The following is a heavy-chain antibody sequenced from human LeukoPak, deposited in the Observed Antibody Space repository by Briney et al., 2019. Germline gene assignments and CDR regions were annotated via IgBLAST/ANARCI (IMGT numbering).Heavy chain of an antibody. V-gene: IGHV4-39*07. Sequence: PSETLSLTCTVSGGSISSSSYYWGWIRQPPGKGLEWIGSIYYSGSTYYNPSLKSRVTISVDTSKNQLSLKLSFVTAADTAVYYCANILRFSERGNWFDSWGQGTLVTVSS. J-gene: IGHJ5*01. CDR3: ANILRFSERGNWFDS. CDR1: GGSISSSSYY. D-gene: IGHD3-3*01. CDR2: IYYSGST.